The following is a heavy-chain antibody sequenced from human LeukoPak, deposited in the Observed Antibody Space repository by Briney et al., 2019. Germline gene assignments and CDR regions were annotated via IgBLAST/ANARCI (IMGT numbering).Heavy chain of an antibody. J-gene: IGHJ4*02. CDR1: GFTVSNNY. V-gene: IGHV3-66*01. CDR3: AKGKTSSWYAFDS. CDR2: IYSGGST. Sequence: GGSLRLSCAASGFTVSNNYMTWVRQAPGKGLEWVSLIYSGGSTYYADSVKGRFTISRDNSKNTVYLQMNSLRAEDTAVYYCAKGKTSSWYAFDSWGQGTLVTVSS. D-gene: IGHD6-13*01.